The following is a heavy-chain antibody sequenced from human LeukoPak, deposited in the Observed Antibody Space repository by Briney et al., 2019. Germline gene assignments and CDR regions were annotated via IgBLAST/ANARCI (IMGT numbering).Heavy chain of an antibody. J-gene: IGHJ4*02. CDR1: GFTFSSYW. V-gene: IGHV3-74*01. CDR3: AVDLSGSEDY. CDR2: INEDGGTT. Sequence: GGSLRLSCAASGFTFSSYWMHWVRQVPGEGLVWVSRINEDGGTTTYADSAKGRFTISRDNAKNTLYLQMNSLRTEDTAIYYCAVDLSGSEDYWGQGTLVTVSS. D-gene: IGHD3-10*01.